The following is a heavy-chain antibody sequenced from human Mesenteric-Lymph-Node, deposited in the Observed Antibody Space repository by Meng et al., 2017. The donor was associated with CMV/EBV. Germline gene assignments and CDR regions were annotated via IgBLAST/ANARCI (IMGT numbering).Heavy chain of an antibody. V-gene: IGHV1-2*02. CDR1: GYTFTGYY. CDR2: INPNSGGT. Sequence: ASVKVSCKASGYTFTGYYMHWVRQAPGQGLEWMGWINPNSGGTNYAQKFQGRVTMTRDTSISTAYMELSRLRSDDTAVYYCARHSIRTGTYWYYYYGMDVWGQGTTVTVSS. J-gene: IGHJ6*02. D-gene: IGHD1-1*01. CDR3: ARHSIRTGTYWYYYYGMDV.